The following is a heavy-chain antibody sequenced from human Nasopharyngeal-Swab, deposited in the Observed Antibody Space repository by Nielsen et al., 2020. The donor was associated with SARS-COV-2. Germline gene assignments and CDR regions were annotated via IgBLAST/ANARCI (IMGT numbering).Heavy chain of an antibody. V-gene: IGHV1-18*01. Sequence: WVQQAPGQGLEWMGWISTYNINTNYAQKFQGRVTMTTDTSKSTAYMELRSLRSDDTAVYYCARDFGGFGENDYWGQGTLVNVSS. D-gene: IGHD3-10*01. CDR3: ARDFGGFGENDY. CDR2: ISTYNINT. J-gene: IGHJ4*02.